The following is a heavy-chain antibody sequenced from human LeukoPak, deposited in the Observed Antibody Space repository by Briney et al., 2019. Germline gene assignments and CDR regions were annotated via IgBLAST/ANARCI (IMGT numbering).Heavy chain of an antibody. Sequence: PGGSLRLSCAASGFTFSSYAMSWVRQAPGKGLEWVSAISGSGGSTYYADSVKGRFTISRDNSENTLYLQMNSLRAEDTAVYYCAKEGYSYGKPRNWFDPWGQGTLVTVSS. J-gene: IGHJ5*02. CDR2: ISGSGGST. CDR1: GFTFSSYA. V-gene: IGHV3-23*01. CDR3: AKEGYSYGKPRNWFDP. D-gene: IGHD5-18*01.